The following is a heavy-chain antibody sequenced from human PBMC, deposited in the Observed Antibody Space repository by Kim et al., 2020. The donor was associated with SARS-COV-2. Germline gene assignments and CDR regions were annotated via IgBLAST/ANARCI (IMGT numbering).Heavy chain of an antibody. CDR2: IKSNSGSR. CDR1: GFTFSSYG. CDR3: ASTPGSYRDYHHLDV. V-gene: IGHV3-23*01. J-gene: IGHJ6*01. D-gene: IGHD1-26*01. Sequence: GGSLRLSCAASGFTFSSYGMSWVRQAPGKGLEWVSDIKSNSGSRKTEDAVKGRFSISSANAKKTMNLHLQILSAKTADVALCASTPGSYRDYHHLDV.